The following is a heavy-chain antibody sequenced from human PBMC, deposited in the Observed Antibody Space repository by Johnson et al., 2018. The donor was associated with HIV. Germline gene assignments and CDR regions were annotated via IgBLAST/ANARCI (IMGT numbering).Heavy chain of an antibody. CDR1: GFTFDDYG. Sequence: MQLVESGGGVVRPGGSLRPSCAPSGFTFDDYGMSWVRQAPGKGLDWVSGINWNGGNTSYADSVKGRFTISRDNAKNSLYLQMNSLRAEDTALYYCARERSLVRGVMPGAFDIWGQGTMVTVSS. CDR3: ARERSLVRGVMPGAFDI. J-gene: IGHJ3*02. CDR2: INWNGGNT. V-gene: IGHV3-20*04. D-gene: IGHD3-10*01.